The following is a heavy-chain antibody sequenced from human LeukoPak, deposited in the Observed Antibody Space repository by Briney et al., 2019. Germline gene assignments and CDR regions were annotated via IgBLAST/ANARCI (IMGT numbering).Heavy chain of an antibody. J-gene: IGHJ4*02. CDR3: ARVPPLTGYYTGKLDY. D-gene: IGHD3-9*01. CDR1: GYTFTSYG. Sequence: ASVKVSCKASGYTFTSYGISWVRQASGQGLEWMGWISAYNGNTNYAQKLQGRVTMTTDTSTSTAYMELRSLRSDDTAVYYCARVPPLTGYYTGKLDYWGQGTLVTVSS. CDR2: ISAYNGNT. V-gene: IGHV1-18*01.